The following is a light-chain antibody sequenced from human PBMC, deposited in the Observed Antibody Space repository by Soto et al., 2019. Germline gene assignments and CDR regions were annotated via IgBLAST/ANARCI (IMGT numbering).Light chain of an antibody. Sequence: IQLTQSPSTLSAYVGDRVNITCRASQSFSTWLAWYQQKPGKAPRLLTFDASFLYDGVPSRFSGSGSGTDFTLTINGLQPDDFATYYCQQYNLYPETFGQGTKVDVK. V-gene: IGKV1-5*01. CDR1: QSFSTW. CDR3: QQYNLYPET. J-gene: IGKJ1*01. CDR2: DAS.